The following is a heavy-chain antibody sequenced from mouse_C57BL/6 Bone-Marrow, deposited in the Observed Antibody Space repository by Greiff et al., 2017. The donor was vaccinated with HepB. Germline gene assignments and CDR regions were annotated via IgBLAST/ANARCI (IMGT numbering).Heavy chain of an antibody. CDR1: GYTFTGYW. CDR2: ILPGSGST. Sequence: QVQLQQSGAELMKPGASVKLSCKATGYTFTGYWIEWVKQRPGHGLEWIGEILPGSGSTNYTEKFKGKATFTADKSSTTAYMQLSSLTTEDSAIYYCARSGVYYYGSSRSYWYFDVWGTGTAVTVSS. CDR3: ARSGVYYYGSSRSYWYFDV. D-gene: IGHD1-1*01. V-gene: IGHV1-9*01. J-gene: IGHJ1*03.